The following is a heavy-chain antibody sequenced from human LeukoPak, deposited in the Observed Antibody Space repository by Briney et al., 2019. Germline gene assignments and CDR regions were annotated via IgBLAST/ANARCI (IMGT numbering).Heavy chain of an antibody. J-gene: IGHJ4*02. CDR3: ATTGLGDGYNTGSFDY. V-gene: IGHV4-39*02. CDR1: GGSITSSGYY. Sequence: SETLSLTCTVSGGSITSSGYYWGWIRQPPGKGLEWIGNIYYSGSTYYNQSLKSRVTISVDTSKNHFSLRLSSLTAADTAVYYCATTGLGDGYNTGSFDYWGRGILVTVSS. CDR2: IYYSGST. D-gene: IGHD5-24*01.